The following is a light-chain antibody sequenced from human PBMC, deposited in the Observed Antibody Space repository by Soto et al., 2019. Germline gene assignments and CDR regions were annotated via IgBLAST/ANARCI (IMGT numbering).Light chain of an antibody. CDR2: DAS. V-gene: IGKV3D-20*01. Sequence: EIVLTQSPATLSLSPGERATLSCGASQSVSSGYLAWYQQKPGLAPRLLIYDASSRATGIPDRFSGSGSGTDFTLTISRLEPEDFAVYYCQQYGSSPGTFGQGTKVEIK. CDR1: QSVSSGY. J-gene: IGKJ1*01. CDR3: QQYGSSPGT.